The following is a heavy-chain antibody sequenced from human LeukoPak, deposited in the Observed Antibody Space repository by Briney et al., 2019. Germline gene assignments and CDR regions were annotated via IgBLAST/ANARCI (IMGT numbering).Heavy chain of an antibody. CDR2: INTNTGNP. CDR1: GYTFTTYP. CDR3: ARGPPRSHGAFDI. J-gene: IGHJ3*02. Sequence: ASVKVSCKTSGYTFTTYPMNWVRQAPGQGLEWMGWINTNTGNPTYAQGFTGRFVFSLDTSVSTANLQITSLKAEDTAVYYCARGPPRSHGAFDIWGQGTMVTVSS. V-gene: IGHV7-4-1*02. D-gene: IGHD1-26*01.